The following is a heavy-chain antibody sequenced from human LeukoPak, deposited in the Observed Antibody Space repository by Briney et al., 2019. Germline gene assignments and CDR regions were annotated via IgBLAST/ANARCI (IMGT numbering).Heavy chain of an antibody. CDR2: IWYDGSNK. Sequence: PGGSLRLSCAASGFTVSSNYMSWVRQAPGKGLEWVAVIWYDGSNKYYADSVKGRFTISRDNSKNTLYLQMNSLRAEDTAVYFCARGYCSGDSCYQNYFDYWGQGTLVTVSS. J-gene: IGHJ4*02. CDR1: GFTVSSNY. D-gene: IGHD2-15*01. CDR3: ARGYCSGDSCYQNYFDY. V-gene: IGHV3-33*08.